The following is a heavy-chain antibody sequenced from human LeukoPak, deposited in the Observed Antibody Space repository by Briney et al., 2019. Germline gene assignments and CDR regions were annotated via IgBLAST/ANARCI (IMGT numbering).Heavy chain of an antibody. CDR2: IYYSGST. CDR1: GGSISSYY. Sequence: SSETLSLTCTVSGGSISSYYWSWIRQPPGKGLEWIGYIYYSGSTNYNPSLKSRVTISVDTSKNQFSLKLSSVTAADTAVYYCARLFRWYYYDSSGYYYAWFDPWGQGTLVTVSS. V-gene: IGHV4-59*12. J-gene: IGHJ5*02. D-gene: IGHD3-22*01. CDR3: ARLFRWYYYDSSGYYYAWFDP.